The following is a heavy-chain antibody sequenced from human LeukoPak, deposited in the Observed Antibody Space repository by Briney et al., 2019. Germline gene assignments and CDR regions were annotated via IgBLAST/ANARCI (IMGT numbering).Heavy chain of an antibody. J-gene: IGHJ5*02. Sequence: GGSLRLSCAASGFTFSSYGMHWVRQAPGKGLDWVAFIRYDGSNKYYADSVKGRFTISRDNSKNTLYLQMNSLRAEDTAVYYCARAAAGTTNWFDPWGQGTLVTVSS. V-gene: IGHV3-30*02. CDR3: ARAAAGTTNWFDP. CDR2: IRYDGSNK. CDR1: GFTFSSYG. D-gene: IGHD6-13*01.